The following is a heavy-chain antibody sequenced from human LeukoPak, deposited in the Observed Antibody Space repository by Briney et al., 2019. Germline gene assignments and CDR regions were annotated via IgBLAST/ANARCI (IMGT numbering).Heavy chain of an antibody. D-gene: IGHD3-16*01. J-gene: IGHJ4*02. V-gene: IGHV1-69-2*01. CDR1: GYTFTDYY. CDR2: VDPEDGET. Sequence: ASVKISCKVSGYTFTDYYMHWVQQAPGKGLEWMALVDPEDGETIYAEKFQGRVTITADTSTDTAYMELSSLRSEDTAVYYCASGPAYYDYVWGSHQFDYWGQGTLVTVSS. CDR3: ASGPAYYDYVWGSHQFDY.